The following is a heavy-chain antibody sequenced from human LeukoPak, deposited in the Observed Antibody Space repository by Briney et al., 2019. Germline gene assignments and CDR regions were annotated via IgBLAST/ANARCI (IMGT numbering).Heavy chain of an antibody. J-gene: IGHJ3*02. Sequence: GESLKISCKGSGYSFTSYWIGWVRQMPGKGLEWMGIIYPGDSDTRYSPSFQGQVTISADKSISTAYLQWSSLKASDTAMYYCARRLGIVVVPAAGAFDIWGQGTMVTVSS. CDR1: GYSFTSYW. CDR2: IYPGDSDT. V-gene: IGHV5-51*01. D-gene: IGHD2-2*03. CDR3: ARRLGIVVVPAAGAFDI.